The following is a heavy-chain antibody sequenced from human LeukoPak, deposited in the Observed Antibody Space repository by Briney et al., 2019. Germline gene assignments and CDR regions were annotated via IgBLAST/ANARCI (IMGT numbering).Heavy chain of an antibody. CDR1: GGFIINGKW. CDR3: ARDSIAGYSLSW. Sequence: SGTLSLTCGVSGGFIINGKWWSWVRRPPGKGLEWIGEISHSGSPNYNPSLNGRLTISVDTAKNQFSLKLSSVTAADTAVYYCARDSIAGYSLSWWGQGTLVTVSS. J-gene: IGHJ4*02. CDR2: ISHSGSP. V-gene: IGHV4-4*02. D-gene: IGHD3-9*01.